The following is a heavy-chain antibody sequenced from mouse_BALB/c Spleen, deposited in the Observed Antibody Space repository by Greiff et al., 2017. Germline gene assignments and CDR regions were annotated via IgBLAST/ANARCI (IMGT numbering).Heavy chain of an antibody. CDR3: ARDTVEGSWFAY. D-gene: IGHD1-1*01. V-gene: IGHV7-3*02. CDR2: IRNKANGYTT. CDR1: GFTFTDYY. Sequence: EVHLVESGGGLVQPGGSLRLSCATSGFTFTDYYMSWVRQPPGKGLEWLGFIRNKANGYTTEYSATVKGRFTISRDNSKSILYLQMNTLRAEDSAADYCARDTVEGSWFAYWGQGTLVTVSA. J-gene: IGHJ3*01.